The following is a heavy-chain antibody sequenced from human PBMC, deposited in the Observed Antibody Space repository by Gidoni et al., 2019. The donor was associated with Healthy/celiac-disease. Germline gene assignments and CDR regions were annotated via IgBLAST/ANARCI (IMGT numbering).Heavy chain of an antibody. CDR2: IYPCDSYT. D-gene: IGHD6-13*01. V-gene: IGHV5-51*03. CDR1: GYSFTSYW. J-gene: IGHJ4*02. CDR3: ARRGSSRSSSYDY. Sequence: EVQMVQSGAEVKKPGASLKISCKGSGYSFTSYWIGWVRPMPGKGLEWMGFIYPCDSYTRYSPSFQAQVTISADKSISTAYLQWSSLKASDTAMYYCARRGSSRSSSYDYWGQGTLVTVSS.